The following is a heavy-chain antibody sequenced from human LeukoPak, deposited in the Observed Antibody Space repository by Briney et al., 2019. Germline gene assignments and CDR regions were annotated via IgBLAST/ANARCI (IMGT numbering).Heavy chain of an antibody. CDR1: GFTFSSYA. J-gene: IGHJ4*02. Sequence: GRSLRLSCAASGFTFSSYAMHWVRQAPGKGMEWVAVISYDGSNKYYADSVKGRFTISRDNSKNTLYLQMNSLRAEDTAVYYCANVAARTFDYWGQGTLVTVSS. CDR3: ANVAARTFDY. D-gene: IGHD6-6*01. CDR2: ISYDGSNK. V-gene: IGHV3-30-3*01.